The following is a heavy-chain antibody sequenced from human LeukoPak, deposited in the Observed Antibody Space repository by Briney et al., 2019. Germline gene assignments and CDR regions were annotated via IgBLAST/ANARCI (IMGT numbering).Heavy chain of an antibody. CDR3: ARDGSYYGSGSYYL. V-gene: IGHV1-69*01. D-gene: IGHD3-10*01. Sequence: ASVKVSCKASGGTFSSYAISWVRQAPGQGLEWMGGIIPIFGTANYAQKFQGRVTITADESTSTAYMELSSLRSEDTAEYYCARDGSYYGSGSYYLWGQGTLVTVSS. J-gene: IGHJ4*02. CDR1: GGTFSSYA. CDR2: IIPIFGTA.